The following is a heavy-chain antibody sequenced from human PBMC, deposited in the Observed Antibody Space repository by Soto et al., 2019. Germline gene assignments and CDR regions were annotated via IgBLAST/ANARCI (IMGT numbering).Heavy chain of an antibody. D-gene: IGHD3-22*01. CDR2: IYYSGST. J-gene: IGHJ4*02. V-gene: IGHV4-30-4*01. CDR1: GGSISSGDYY. CDR3: ATYYHHSSGYRIFDY. Sequence: SETLSLTCTVSGGSISSGDYYWSWIRQPPGKGLEWIGYIYYSGSTYYNPSLKSRVTISVDTSKNQFSLKLSSVTAADTAVYYCATYYHHSSGYRIFDYWGQGTLVTVSS.